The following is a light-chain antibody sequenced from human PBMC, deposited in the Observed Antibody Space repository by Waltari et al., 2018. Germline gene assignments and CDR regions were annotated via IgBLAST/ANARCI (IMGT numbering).Light chain of an antibody. CDR1: SCAVGGYDY. V-gene: IGLV2-8*01. CDR3: SSFAGSNNYV. CDR2: EVT. Sequence: HSALTQPPSASGSPGQSVTISCTGTSCAVGGYDYVSWYQQHPGKAPKLIISEVTKRPSGVPDRFSGSKSGNTASLTVSGLQADDEADYYCSSFAGSNNYVFGTGTKVTVL. J-gene: IGLJ1*01.